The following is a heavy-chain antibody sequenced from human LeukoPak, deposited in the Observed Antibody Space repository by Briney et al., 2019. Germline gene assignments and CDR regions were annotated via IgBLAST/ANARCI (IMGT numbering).Heavy chain of an antibody. CDR3: AREFSGKSSGGLFDL. CDR1: GYTFTGYY. D-gene: IGHD6-25*01. V-gene: IGHV1-2*02. CDR2: INPNSGGT. J-gene: IGHJ3*01. Sequence: ASVKVSCKASGYTFTGYYMHWVRQAPGQGLEWMGWINPNSGGTNYAQKFQGRVTMTRDTSISTAYMELSRLRSDDTAVYYCAREFSGKSSGGLFDLWGQGKMVTVFS.